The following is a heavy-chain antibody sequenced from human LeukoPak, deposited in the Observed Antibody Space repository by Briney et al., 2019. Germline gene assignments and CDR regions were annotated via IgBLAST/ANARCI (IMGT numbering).Heavy chain of an antibody. J-gene: IGHJ4*02. Sequence: PGGSLRLSCAVSGFTFSSLWLSWVRQAPGKGLEWVATVTQDGSQTHYVDSVKGRFTISRDNAKNSLYLQMNSLRAEDTAVYYCARLSGDYIGYFDYWGQGTLVTVSS. CDR2: VTQDGSQT. CDR1: GFTFSSLW. V-gene: IGHV3-7*02. CDR3: ARLSGDYIGYFDY. D-gene: IGHD4-17*01.